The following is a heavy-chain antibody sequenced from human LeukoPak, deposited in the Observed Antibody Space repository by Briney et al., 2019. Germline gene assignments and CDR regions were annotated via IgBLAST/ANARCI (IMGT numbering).Heavy chain of an antibody. D-gene: IGHD6-13*01. V-gene: IGHV4-59*08. CDR1: GGSISSYY. J-gene: IGHJ4*02. CDR2: IYYRGST. CDR3: ARHWETSSWYVDY. Sequence: SETLSLTCTVSGGSISSYYWSWIRQPPGKGLDWIGYIYYRGSTNYNPSLKSRVTISVDTSKNQLSLKLSSVTAADTAVYYCARHWETSSWYVDYWGQGTLVTVSS.